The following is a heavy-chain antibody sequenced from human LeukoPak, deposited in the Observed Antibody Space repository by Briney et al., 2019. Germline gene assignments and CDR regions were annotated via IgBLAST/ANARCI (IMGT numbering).Heavy chain of an antibody. CDR3: ARLGDPGYMDV. J-gene: IGHJ6*03. CDR1: SGSISSSNYY. D-gene: IGHD3-16*01. Sequence: SETLSLTCTVSSGSISSSNYYWSWIRQPAGKGLEWIGRISTIGSTNYNPSLNSRVTISIDTSKNQFSLKLSSVTAADTAVYYCARLGDPGYMDVWGKGTTVTISS. CDR2: ISTIGST. V-gene: IGHV4-61*02.